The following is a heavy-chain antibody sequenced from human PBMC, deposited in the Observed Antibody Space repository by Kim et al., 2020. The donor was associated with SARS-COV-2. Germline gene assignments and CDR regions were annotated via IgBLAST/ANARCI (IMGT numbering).Heavy chain of an antibody. Sequence: SETLSLTCTVSGVSISSGGYYWSWIRQHPGKGLEWIGYIYYSGSTYYNPSLNSRVTISVDTSKNQFSLKLSSVTAADTAVYYCARILWNCSGGSCYLGGWFGPWGQGTLVTVSS. CDR3: ARILWNCSGGSCYLGGWFGP. CDR2: IYYSGST. J-gene: IGHJ5*02. CDR1: GVSISSGGYY. D-gene: IGHD2-15*01. V-gene: IGHV4-31*03.